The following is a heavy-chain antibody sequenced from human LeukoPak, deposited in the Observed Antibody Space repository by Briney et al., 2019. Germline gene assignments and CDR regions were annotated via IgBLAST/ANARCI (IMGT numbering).Heavy chain of an antibody. CDR1: GFTFSNYA. D-gene: IGHD6-13*01. Sequence: GGFLRLSCAASGFTFSNYAMHWVRQAPGQGLEWVAVLSYDGSIKYYTDSVKGRFTISRDNSKNTLYLQMNSLRAEDTAVYYCARLPYSNNWPECFQHWGQGTLVTVFS. CDR2: LSYDGSIK. V-gene: IGHV3-30-3*01. J-gene: IGHJ1*01. CDR3: ARLPYSNNWPECFQH.